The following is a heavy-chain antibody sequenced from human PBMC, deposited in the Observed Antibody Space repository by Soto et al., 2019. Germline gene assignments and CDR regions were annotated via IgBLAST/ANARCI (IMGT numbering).Heavy chain of an antibody. CDR2: IIPIFGTA. CDR1: GGTFSSYA. CDR3: ANGRRVDFWSGYPYWYFDL. V-gene: IGHV1-69*01. J-gene: IGHJ2*01. Sequence: QVQLVQSGAEVKKPGSSVKVSCKASGGTFSSYAISWVRQAPGQGLEWMGGIIPIFGTANYAQKFQGRVTITADESTSTAYMELSSLRSEDTAVYYCANGRRVDFWSGYPYWYFDLWAVAPWSLSPQ. D-gene: IGHD3-3*01.